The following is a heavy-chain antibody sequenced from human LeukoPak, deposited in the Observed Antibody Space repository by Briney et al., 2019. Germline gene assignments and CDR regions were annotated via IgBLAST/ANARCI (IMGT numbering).Heavy chain of an antibody. CDR2: ISAYNGNT. D-gene: IGHD3-22*01. J-gene: IGHJ4*02. CDR1: GYTFTSYG. CDR3: ARDLRGYYDSSGYYGGSY. V-gene: IGHV1-18*01. Sequence: ASVKVSCKASGYTFTSYGISWVRQAPGQGLEWMGWISAYNGNTNYAQKLQGRVTMTTDTSTSTAYMELRSLRSDDTAVYYCARDLRGYYDSSGYYGGSYWGQGTLVTVSS.